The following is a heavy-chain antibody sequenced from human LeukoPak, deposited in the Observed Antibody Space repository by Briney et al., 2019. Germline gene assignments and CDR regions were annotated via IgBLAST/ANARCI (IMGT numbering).Heavy chain of an antibody. D-gene: IGHD3-9*01. V-gene: IGHV3-23*01. CDR3: AKRLRYFDWLLGYFDY. CDR2: ISGSGGST. J-gene: IGHJ4*02. CDR1: GFTFSSYA. Sequence: GGSLRLSCAASGFTFSSYAMSWVRQAPGKGLEWVSAISGSGGSTYYADSVKGRFTISRDNSKNTLYLQMNSLRAEDTAVYYCAKRLRYFDWLLGYFDYWGQGTLVTVSS.